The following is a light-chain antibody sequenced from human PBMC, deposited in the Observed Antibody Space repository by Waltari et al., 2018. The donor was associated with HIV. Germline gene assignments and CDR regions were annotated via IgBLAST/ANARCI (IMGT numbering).Light chain of an antibody. J-gene: IGKJ1*01. V-gene: IGKV3-20*01. Sequence: EVVLTQSPGTLSLSPGERATLSCRASQSVSSSYLAWYQQKPGQAPRLLIYGASSRATGIPDRFSGSGSGTDFTLTISSLEPEDFAVYYCQQYGRSPRTFGQGTKVEIK. CDR2: GAS. CDR1: QSVSSSY. CDR3: QQYGRSPRT.